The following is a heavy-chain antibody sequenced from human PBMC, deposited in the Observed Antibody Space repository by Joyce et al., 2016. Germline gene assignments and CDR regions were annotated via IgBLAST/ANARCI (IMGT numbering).Heavy chain of an antibody. CDR2: FNAEDGET. V-gene: IGHV1-24*01. D-gene: IGHD3-10*01. Sequence: QVQLVQSGTEVKKPGASVKVSCKVSGYILTNLSMHWVRQAPGKGREWLGGFNAEDGETTYAQEFQGRVSMAEDTSTDTAYMELSSLRSEDTAVYYCATEYFDSGSYFDCWGQGTLVTVSS. CDR3: ATEYFDSGSYFDC. CDR1: GYILTNLS. J-gene: IGHJ5*01.